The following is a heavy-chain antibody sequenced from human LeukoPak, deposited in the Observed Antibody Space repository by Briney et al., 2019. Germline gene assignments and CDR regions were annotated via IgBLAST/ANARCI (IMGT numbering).Heavy chain of an antibody. V-gene: IGHV3-21*04. CDR3: AKDGEDAFDI. CDR2: ISSSSSYI. D-gene: IGHD2-21*01. J-gene: IGHJ3*02. Sequence: PGGSLTLSCAASGFTFSSYSMNWVRQAPGKGLEWVSSISSSSSYIYYADSVKGRFTISRDNSRSTVDLQMNSLRAEDTAVYYCAKDGEDAFDIWGQGTMVTVSS. CDR1: GFTFSSYS.